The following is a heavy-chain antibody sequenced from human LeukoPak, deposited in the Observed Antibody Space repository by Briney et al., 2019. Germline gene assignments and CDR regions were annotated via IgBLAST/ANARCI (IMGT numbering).Heavy chain of an antibody. V-gene: IGHV1-46*01. J-gene: IGHJ5*02. D-gene: IGHD6-13*01. CDR3: AKLAASETGEGS. CDR2: INPSGDST. Sequence: GASVKVSFKASGYTFTSIHIHCVRQAPGQGLEWMGVINPSGDSTSYAQKFQGRVTMTRDTSTSTVYMELSSLRSEDTAIYYCAKLAASETGEGSWGQGTLVTVSS. CDR1: GYTFTSIH.